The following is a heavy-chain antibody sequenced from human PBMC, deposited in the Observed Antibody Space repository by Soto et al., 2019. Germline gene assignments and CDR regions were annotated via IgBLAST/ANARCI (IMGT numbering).Heavy chain of an antibody. V-gene: IGHV3-33*01. D-gene: IGHD3-22*01. CDR2: IWYDGSNK. CDR3: ARDSDYYDSREINWFDP. CDR1: GFTFSSYG. J-gene: IGHJ5*02. Sequence: QVQLVESGGGVVQPGRSLRLSCAASGFTFSSYGMHWVRQAPGKGLEWVAVIWYDGSNKYYADSVKGRFTISRDNSKNPLYLQMNSLRAEDTAVYYCARDSDYYDSREINWFDPWGQGTLVTVSS.